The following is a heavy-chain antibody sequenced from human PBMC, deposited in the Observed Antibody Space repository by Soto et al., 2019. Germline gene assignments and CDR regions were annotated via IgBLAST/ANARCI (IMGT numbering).Heavy chain of an antibody. J-gene: IGHJ6*02. CDR3: ARHSGIGYCTNGVCSRDYYYGMDV. CDR2: IYPGDSDT. V-gene: IGHV5-51*01. Sequence: GESLKISCKGSGYSFTSYWIGWVRQMPGKGLEWMGIIYPGDSDTRYSPSFQGQVTISADKSISTAYLQWSSLKASDTAMYYCARHSGIGYCTNGVCSRDYYYGMDVWGQGTTVTVS. D-gene: IGHD2-8*01. CDR1: GYSFTSYW.